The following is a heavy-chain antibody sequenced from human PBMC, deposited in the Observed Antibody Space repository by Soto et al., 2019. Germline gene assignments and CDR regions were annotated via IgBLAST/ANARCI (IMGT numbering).Heavy chain of an antibody. CDR3: ARSRSKGGKWELDALVETIFDY. Sequence: SVKVSCKASGGTFSSYAISWVRQAPGQGLEWMGGIIPIFGTANYAQKFQGRVTITADESTSTAYMELSSLRSEDTAVYYCARSRSKGGKWELDALVETIFDYWGQGTLVTVSS. D-gene: IGHD1-26*01. J-gene: IGHJ4*02. CDR1: GGTFSSYA. CDR2: IIPIFGTA. V-gene: IGHV1-69*13.